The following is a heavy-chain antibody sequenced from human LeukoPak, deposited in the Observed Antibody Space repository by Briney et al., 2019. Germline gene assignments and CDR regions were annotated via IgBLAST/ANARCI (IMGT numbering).Heavy chain of an antibody. V-gene: IGHV3-23*01. Sequence: PGGSLRLSCAASGFAFRSYGMSWVRQAPGKGLEWVSAIIPSGVSPYYADSVKGRFTISRDNSKNTLYLQMNSLRAEDTAVYYCAKVTYGSGTYGAFDSWGQGTLVTVSS. J-gene: IGHJ4*02. CDR2: IIPSGVSP. CDR3: AKVTYGSGTYGAFDS. CDR1: GFAFRSYG. D-gene: IGHD3-10*01.